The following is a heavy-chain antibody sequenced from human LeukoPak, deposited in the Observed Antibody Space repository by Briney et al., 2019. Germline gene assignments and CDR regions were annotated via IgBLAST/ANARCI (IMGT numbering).Heavy chain of an antibody. CDR2: IWYDGSNK. J-gene: IGHJ4*02. Sequence: PGGSLRLSCAASGFTFSSYGMHWVRQAPGKGLEWVAVIWYDGSNKYYADSVKGRFTISRDNSKNTLYLQMNSLRVDDTAVYYCARTMGVAKPSLDYWGQGTLVTVSS. V-gene: IGHV3-33*01. D-gene: IGHD3-10*01. CDR1: GFTFSSYG. CDR3: ARTMGVAKPSLDY.